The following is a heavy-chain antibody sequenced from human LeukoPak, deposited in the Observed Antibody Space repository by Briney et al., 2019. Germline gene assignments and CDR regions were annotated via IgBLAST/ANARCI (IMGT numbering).Heavy chain of an antibody. V-gene: IGHV4-59*12. CDR3: AREGRSYYDSSGYLRAFDI. D-gene: IGHD3-22*01. CDR2: IDYRDYT. Sequence: SETLSLTCTVSGASINSYYWGWIRQPPGKGLEWIAYIDYRDYTNHNPSLRGRVTISIDTSKNQFSLSLTSLTAADTAVYYCAREGRSYYDSSGYLRAFDIWGQRTKVTVSS. J-gene: IGHJ3*02. CDR1: GASINSYY.